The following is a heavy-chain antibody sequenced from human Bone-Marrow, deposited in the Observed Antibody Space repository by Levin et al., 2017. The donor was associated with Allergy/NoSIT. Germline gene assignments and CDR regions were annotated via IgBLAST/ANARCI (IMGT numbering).Heavy chain of an antibody. V-gene: IGHV3-7*01. J-gene: IGHJ4*02. CDR3: ARERGGDLDFDY. Sequence: GESLKISCEASGFTFSDFWMSWVRQSPGKGLEWVANIKQDGSEKYSVDSVEGRFTISRDNAKKSLYLQMNSLRAEDGAVYYCARERGGDLDFDYWGQGTLVTVSS. CDR2: IKQDGSEK. CDR1: GFTFSDFW. D-gene: IGHD2-21*02.